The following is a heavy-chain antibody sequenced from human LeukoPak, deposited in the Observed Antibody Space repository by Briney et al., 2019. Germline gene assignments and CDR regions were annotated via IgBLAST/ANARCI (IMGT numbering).Heavy chain of an antibody. CDR2: IYYSGST. D-gene: IGHD2-2*01. CDR1: GDSISSSSFY. Sequence: PSETLSLTCTVSGDSISSSSFYWGWIRQPPGKGLEWIGGIYYSGSTYYNTSLKSRVTISVDTSKNEFSLKLSSVTAADTAVYYCARHRGYCSSTSCYHFDYWGQGTLVTVSS. V-gene: IGHV4-39*01. CDR3: ARHRGYCSSTSCYHFDY. J-gene: IGHJ4*02.